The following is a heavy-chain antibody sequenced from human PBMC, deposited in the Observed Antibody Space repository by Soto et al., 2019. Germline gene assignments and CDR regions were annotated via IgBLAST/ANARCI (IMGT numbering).Heavy chain of an antibody. Sequence: EVHLLESGGGLVQPGGSLRLSCAASGFTFAGYSTMSLVRQAPGKGLEWVSSISGRGTSTYYADSVKDRFPISRDNSKNTLYLQMNTLRAEDTAFYYCAKDRGGFAGGWEYFDYWGQGDLVTVSS. CDR3: AKDRGGFAGGWEYFDY. CDR2: ISGRGTST. CDR1: GFTFAGYST. J-gene: IGHJ4*02. V-gene: IGHV3-23*01. D-gene: IGHD6-19*01.